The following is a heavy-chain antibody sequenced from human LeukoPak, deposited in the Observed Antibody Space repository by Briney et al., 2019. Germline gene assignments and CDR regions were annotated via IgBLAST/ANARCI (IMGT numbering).Heavy chain of an antibody. CDR1: GLTFSSYG. D-gene: IGHD5-12*01. V-gene: IGHV3-7*01. CDR3: AQRNKYRVWPA. Sequence: GGSLRLSCAASGLTFSSYGMSWVRQAPGKGLEWVANIKQDGSEKYYVDSVKGRFTISRDNAKNSLYLQMNSLRAADTAVYFCAQRNKYRVWPAWGQGTLVTVSS. J-gene: IGHJ5*02. CDR2: IKQDGSEK.